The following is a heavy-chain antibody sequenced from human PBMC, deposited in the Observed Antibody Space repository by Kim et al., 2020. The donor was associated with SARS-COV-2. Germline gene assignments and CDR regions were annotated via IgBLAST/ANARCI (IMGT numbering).Heavy chain of an antibody. V-gene: IGHV3-49*03. CDR3: TRGHVVVPAAIVY. CDR1: GFTFGDYA. J-gene: IGHJ4*01. Sequence: GGSLRLSCTASGFTFGDYAMSWFRQAPGKGLEWVGFIRSKAYGGTTEYAASVKGRFTISRDDSKSIAYLQMNSLKTEDTAVYYCTRGHVVVPAAIVYWGHGTLVTVSS. CDR2: IRSKAYGGTT. D-gene: IGHD2-2*01.